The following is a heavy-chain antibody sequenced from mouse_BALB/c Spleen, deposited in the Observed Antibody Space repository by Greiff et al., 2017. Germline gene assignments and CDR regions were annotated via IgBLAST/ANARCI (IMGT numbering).Heavy chain of an antibody. Sequence: EVKLMESGPSLVKPSQTLSLTCSVTGDSITSGYWNWIRKFPGNKLEYMGYISYSGSTYYNPSLKSRISITRDTSKNQYYLQLNSVTTEDTATYYCARYKGSPYYYAMDYWGQGTSVTVSS. D-gene: IGHD6-2*01. CDR3: ARYKGSPYYYAMDY. V-gene: IGHV3-8*02. J-gene: IGHJ4*01. CDR2: ISYSGST. CDR1: GDSITSGY.